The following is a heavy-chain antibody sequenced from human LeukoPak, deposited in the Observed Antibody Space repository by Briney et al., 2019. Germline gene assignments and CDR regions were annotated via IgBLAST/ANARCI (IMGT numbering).Heavy chain of an antibody. Sequence: PGGSLRLSCAASGFTFSSYAMHWVRQAPGKGLEWVAVISYDGSNKYYADSVKGRFTISRDNSKNTLYLQMNSLRAEDTAVYYCARAKEDYYGSGSYSTYDWGQGTLVTVSS. V-gene: IGHV3-30-3*01. D-gene: IGHD3-10*01. CDR3: ARAKEDYYGSGSYSTYD. CDR2: ISYDGSNK. CDR1: GFTFSSYA. J-gene: IGHJ4*02.